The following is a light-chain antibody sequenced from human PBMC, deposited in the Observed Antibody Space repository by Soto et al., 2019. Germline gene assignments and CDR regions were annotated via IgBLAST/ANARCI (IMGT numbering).Light chain of an antibody. CDR3: NSYTTSRTYV. Sequence: QSVLTQPAPVSGSPGQSITISCTGTYSDVGAFNFVTWYQQHPGKAPKLIICNVSERPSGVSNRFSGSKSGNTASLTIAGLQAEDEADYYCNSYTTSRTYVFGTGTKVTVL. CDR2: NVS. J-gene: IGLJ1*01. CDR1: YSDVGAFNF. V-gene: IGLV2-14*01.